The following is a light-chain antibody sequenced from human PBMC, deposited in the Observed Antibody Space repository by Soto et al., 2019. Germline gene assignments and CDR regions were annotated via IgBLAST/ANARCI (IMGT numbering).Light chain of an antibody. CDR2: GAS. J-gene: IGKJ1*01. V-gene: IGKV3-20*01. CDR3: HQYCTSREWT. CDR1: QSLSSNY. Sequence: EIVLTQSPGTLSLSPGERATLSCRASQSLSSNYLAWYRQKPGQAPRLLIYGASTRATGIPDRFSGSGSGTDFSLAISRLEPADFAVYYCHQYCTSREWTFGQGTTVEIK.